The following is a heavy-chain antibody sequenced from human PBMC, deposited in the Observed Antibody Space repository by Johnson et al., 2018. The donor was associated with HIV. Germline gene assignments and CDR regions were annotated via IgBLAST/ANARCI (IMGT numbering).Heavy chain of an antibody. J-gene: IGHJ3*02. D-gene: IGHD1-1*01. Sequence: QVQLVESGGGVVQPGGSLRLSCAASGFTFSSYGMHWVRQAPGKGLEWVAFIRYDGSNKYYADSVKGRFTISRDNSKNTLYLQMNSLRAEDTAVYYCARSTGARAAFDIWGQGTMVTVSS. V-gene: IGHV3-30*02. CDR3: ARSTGARAAFDI. CDR2: IRYDGSNK. CDR1: GFTFSSYG.